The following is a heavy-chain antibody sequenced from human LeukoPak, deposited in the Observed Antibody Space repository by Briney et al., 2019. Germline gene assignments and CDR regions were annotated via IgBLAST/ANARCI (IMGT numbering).Heavy chain of an antibody. CDR3: ARTNYGDYNWFDP. D-gene: IGHD4-17*01. J-gene: IGHJ5*02. CDR1: GGSVSSDSYY. V-gene: IGHV4-61*01. Sequence: SETLSLTCKVSGGSVSSDSYYWSWIRQPPGQGLEWIGYIHNSGSTKYNASLKSRLTISVDMSKNQFSLEVTSVTAADTAVYYCARTNYGDYNWFDPWGQGTLVTVSS. CDR2: IHNSGST.